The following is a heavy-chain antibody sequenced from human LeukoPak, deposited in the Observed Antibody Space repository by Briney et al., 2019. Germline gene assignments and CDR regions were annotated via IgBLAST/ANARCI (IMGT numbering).Heavy chain of an antibody. CDR2: IKSKTDGGTT. CDR1: GFTFSNAW. CDR3: TTQNVLLWFGEFDP. J-gene: IGHJ5*02. D-gene: IGHD3-10*01. V-gene: IGHV3-15*01. Sequence: GGSLRLSCAASGFTFSNAWMSWVRQAPGKGLEWVGRIKSKTDGGTTDYAAPVKGRFTISRDDSKNTLYLQMNSLKTEDTAVYYCTTQNVLLWFGEFDPWGQGTLVTVSS.